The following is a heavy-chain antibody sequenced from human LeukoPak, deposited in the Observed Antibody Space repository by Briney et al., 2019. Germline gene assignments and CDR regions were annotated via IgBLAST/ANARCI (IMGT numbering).Heavy chain of an antibody. D-gene: IGHD2-21*02. CDR3: ARKVTALSAIDY. V-gene: IGHV4-4*02. CDR2: IYYSGST. J-gene: IGHJ4*02. CDR1: GGSISSGNW. Sequence: SETLSLTCAVSGGSISSGNWWTWVRQPPGKGLEWIGGIYYSGSTNYNPSLKSRVTISVDKSKNQFSLKLNSVTAADTAVYYCARKVTALSAIDYWGQGTLVSVSS.